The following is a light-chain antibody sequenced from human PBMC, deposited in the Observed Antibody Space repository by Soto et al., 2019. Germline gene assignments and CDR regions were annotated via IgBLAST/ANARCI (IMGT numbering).Light chain of an antibody. V-gene: IGLV2-14*01. CDR3: SSYTSSSTWV. Sequence: QSALTQPASVSGSPGQSITISCTGVSSDVGGYKYVSWYQQHPGKAPKVMIYEISKRPSGVSDRFSGSKTGKTASLTISGLQAEDEADYYCSSYTSSSTWVFGGGTKLTVL. CDR1: SSDVGGYKY. CDR2: EIS. J-gene: IGLJ3*02.